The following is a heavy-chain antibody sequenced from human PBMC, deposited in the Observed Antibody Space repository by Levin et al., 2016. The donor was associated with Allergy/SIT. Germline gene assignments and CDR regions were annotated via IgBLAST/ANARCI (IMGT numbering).Heavy chain of an antibody. Sequence: VRQAPGKGLEWVSAISGSGGSTYYADSVKGRFTISRDNSKNTLYLQMNSLRAEDTAVYYCAKDPSSGSYYFDYWGQGTLVTVSS. CDR2: ISGSGGST. CDR3: AKDPSSGSYYFDY. D-gene: IGHD1-26*01. J-gene: IGHJ4*02. V-gene: IGHV3-23*01.